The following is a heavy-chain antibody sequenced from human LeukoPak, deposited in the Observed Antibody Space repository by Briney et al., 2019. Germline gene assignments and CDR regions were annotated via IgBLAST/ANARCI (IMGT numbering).Heavy chain of an antibody. Sequence: GGSLRLSCAASGFTFSDYYMSWIRQAPGKGLEWVSYISSSGSTIYYADSVKGRFTISRDNAKNSLYLQMNSLRAEDTAVYYCASQYYYDSSGYYRRDAFDIWGQGTMVTVSS. J-gene: IGHJ3*02. CDR2: ISSSGSTI. D-gene: IGHD3-22*01. CDR3: ASQYYYDSSGYYRRDAFDI. V-gene: IGHV3-11*04. CDR1: GFTFSDYY.